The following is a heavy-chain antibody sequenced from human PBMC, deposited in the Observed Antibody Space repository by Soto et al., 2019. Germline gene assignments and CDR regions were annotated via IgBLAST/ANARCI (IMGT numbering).Heavy chain of an antibody. CDR3: VGGQYYFDY. D-gene: IGHD3-10*01. CDR1: GFPFTPYG. CDR2: ISYDGSNK. Sequence: QVQLVESGGGVVQPGRSLRLSCAASGFPFTPYGMHWVREGTGKGLEWVAVISYDGSNKYYADSVKGRFTISRDNSKNTQYLQKNTLRPEDTALYYCVGGQYYFDYRGQGTLVTVSS. V-gene: IGHV3-30*03. J-gene: IGHJ4*02.